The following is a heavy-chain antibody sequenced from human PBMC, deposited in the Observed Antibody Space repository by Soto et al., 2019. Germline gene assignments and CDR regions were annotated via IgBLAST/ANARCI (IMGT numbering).Heavy chain of an antibody. CDR1: GGSISSYY. J-gene: IGHJ6*02. D-gene: IGHD2-2*01. Sequence: SETLSLTCAVSGGSISSYYWSWIRQPPGKGLEWIGYIYYSGSTNYNPSLKSRVTISVDTSKNQFSLKLSSVTAADTAVYYCASRRVVGYYYGMDVWGQGTTVTV. V-gene: IGHV4-59*01. CDR3: ASRRVVGYYYGMDV. CDR2: IYYSGST.